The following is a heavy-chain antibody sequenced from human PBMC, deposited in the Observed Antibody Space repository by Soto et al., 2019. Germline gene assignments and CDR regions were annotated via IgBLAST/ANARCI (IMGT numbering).Heavy chain of an antibody. Sequence: EVPLLESGGGLVQPGGSLRLSCAASGFTFSSYAMSWVRQAPGKGLEWVSAISGSGGSTYYADSVKGRFTISRDNSKNTLYLQMNSLRAEDTAVYYCAPTGGLLTLPPFDYWGLGTLVTVSS. CDR3: APTGGLLTLPPFDY. CDR2: ISGSGGST. J-gene: IGHJ4*02. CDR1: GFTFSSYA. D-gene: IGHD2-21*01. V-gene: IGHV3-23*01.